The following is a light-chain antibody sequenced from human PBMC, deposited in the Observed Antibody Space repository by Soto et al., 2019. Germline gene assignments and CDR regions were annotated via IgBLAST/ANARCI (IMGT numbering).Light chain of an antibody. CDR2: EVS. CDR3: SSYTGSSTLDV. J-gene: IGLJ1*01. CDR1: SSDVGAYNY. Sequence: SALTQPASVSGSPGQSITISCTGTSSDVGAYNYVSWYQQHPGKAPKLMIFEVSNRPSGVSNRFSGSKSGNTASLTISGLQAEDEADYYCSSYTGSSTLDVFGTGTKVTVL. V-gene: IGLV2-14*01.